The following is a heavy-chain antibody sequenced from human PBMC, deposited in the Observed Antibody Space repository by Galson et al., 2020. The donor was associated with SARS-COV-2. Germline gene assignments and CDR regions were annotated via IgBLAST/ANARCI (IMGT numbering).Heavy chain of an antibody. J-gene: IGHJ4*02. CDR2: ISAYNGNT. V-gene: IGHV1-18*04. D-gene: IGHD3-9*01. CDR1: GYTFTSYG. CDR3: AREGDDIFTGYYDY. Sequence: ASVNVSCKASGYTFTSYGISWVRQAPGQGLEWMGWISAYNGNTNYAQKLQGRVTMTTDTSTSTAYMELRSLRSDDTAVYYCAREGDDIFTGYYDYWGQGTLVTVSS.